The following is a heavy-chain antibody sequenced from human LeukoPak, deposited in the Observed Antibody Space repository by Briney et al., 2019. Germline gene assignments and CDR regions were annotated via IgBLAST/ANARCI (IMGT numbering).Heavy chain of an antibody. V-gene: IGHV4-59*08. CDR1: GGSMSNNY. Sequence: PSETLSLTCTVSGGSMSNNYWSWIRQPPGKGLEWIGYIYHSGSTNYNPSLESRVTISLDTSENQFSLKLSSVTAADTAMYYCATLYSSSWSDAFDTWGQGAMVTVSS. CDR2: IYHSGST. J-gene: IGHJ3*02. CDR3: ATLYSSSWSDAFDT. D-gene: IGHD6-13*01.